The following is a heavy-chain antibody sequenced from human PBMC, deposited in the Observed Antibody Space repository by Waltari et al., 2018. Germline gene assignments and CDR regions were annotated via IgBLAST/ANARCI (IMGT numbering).Heavy chain of an antibody. J-gene: IGHJ4*02. CDR1: GFTFTNYW. CDR3: TSGGITGGYSTWDS. CDR2: INSDGRTT. Sequence: EVQLVESGGDLVQPGGSLRLSCAASGFTFTNYWMHWVRQAPGKGVVWVSRINSDGRTTTYADSVKGRFSISRDNAKNTLYLQMNSLGAEDTAVYYCTSGGITGGYSTWDSWSQGTLVTVSS. D-gene: IGHD1-26*01. V-gene: IGHV3-74*03.